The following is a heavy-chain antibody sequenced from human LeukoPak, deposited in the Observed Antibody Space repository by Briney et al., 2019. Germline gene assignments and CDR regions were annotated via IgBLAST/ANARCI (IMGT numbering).Heavy chain of an antibody. V-gene: IGHV3-21*01. CDR3: ARVDTATFDY. J-gene: IGHJ4*02. Sequence: GGSLRLSRAASGFTFSSYSMNWVRQPPGKGLEWVSSISSSSSYIYYADSVKGRFTISRDNAKNSLYLQMNSLRAEDTAVYYCARVDTATFDYWGQGTLVTVSS. CDR1: GFTFSSYS. D-gene: IGHD5-18*01. CDR2: ISSSSSYI.